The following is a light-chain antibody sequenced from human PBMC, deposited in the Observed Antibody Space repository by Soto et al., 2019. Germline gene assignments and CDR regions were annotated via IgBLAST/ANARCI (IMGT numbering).Light chain of an antibody. CDR3: QQSYETPYT. CDR1: QTVNSY. Sequence: DIPMTQSPSSLSASVGDRVTISCRASQTVNSYLNWYQQKSGKAPKVLIYEASTLKSGVPSRFSGSGYGTDFTLTISSLQPEDFATYYCQQSYETPYTFGPGTKLEIK. V-gene: IGKV1-39*01. J-gene: IGKJ2*01. CDR2: EAS.